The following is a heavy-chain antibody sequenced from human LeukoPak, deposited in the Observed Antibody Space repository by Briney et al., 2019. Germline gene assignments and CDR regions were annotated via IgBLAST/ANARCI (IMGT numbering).Heavy chain of an antibody. V-gene: IGHV4-34*01. D-gene: IGHD3-10*01. CDR2: INHSGST. CDR1: GGSFSGYY. J-gene: IGHJ4*02. Sequence: SETLSLTCAVYGGSFSGYYWSWIRQPPGKGLEWIGEINHSGSTNYNPSLKSRVTISVDTSKNQFSLKLSSVTAADTAVYYCARAGFREFDYWGQGTLVTVSS. CDR3: ARAGFREFDY.